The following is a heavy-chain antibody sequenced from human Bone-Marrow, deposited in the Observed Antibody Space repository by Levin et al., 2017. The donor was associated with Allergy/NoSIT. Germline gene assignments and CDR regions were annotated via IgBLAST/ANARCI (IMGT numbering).Heavy chain of an antibody. D-gene: IGHD4-23*01. CDR3: ATEALGGGNRYFGY. CDR2: INSDGSST. CDR1: GFTFSDYW. Sequence: PGGSLRLSCAPSGFTFSDYWMHWVRQVPGKGLVWVSRINSDGSSTWYADSVKGRFTISRDNAKNTLDLQMNSLRAEDTAVYYCATEALGGGNRYFGYWGQGTLVTVSS. J-gene: IGHJ4*02. V-gene: IGHV3-74*01.